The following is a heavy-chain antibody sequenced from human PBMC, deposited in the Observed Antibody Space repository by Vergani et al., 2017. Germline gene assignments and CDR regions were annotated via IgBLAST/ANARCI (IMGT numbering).Heavy chain of an antibody. CDR2: ISSSSSYI. J-gene: IGHJ4*02. CDR1: GFTFSSYS. Sequence: EVQLVESGGGLVKPGGSLRLSCAASGFTFSSYSMNWVRQAPGKGLEWVSSISSSSSYIYYADSVKGRFTISRDNAKNSLYLQMNSLRAEDTAVYYCARSASIGKITMIDYWGQGTLVTVSS. CDR3: ARSASIGKITMIDY. V-gene: IGHV3-21*01. D-gene: IGHD3-22*01.